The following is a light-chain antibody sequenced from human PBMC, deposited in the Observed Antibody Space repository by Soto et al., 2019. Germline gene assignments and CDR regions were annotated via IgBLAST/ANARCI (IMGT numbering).Light chain of an antibody. V-gene: IGKV3-15*01. CDR1: QSGGST. CDR3: QRFNRWPLS. J-gene: IGKJ4*01. CDR2: DTS. Sequence: EIVLTQSPSALSVSPGERATLACLASQSGGSTLNWYQQRPGQAPRLLIYDTSIRATGIPARFSGSGSGTEFTLTIASLQSEDFGVYYCQRFNRWPLSFGGGTKVDIK.